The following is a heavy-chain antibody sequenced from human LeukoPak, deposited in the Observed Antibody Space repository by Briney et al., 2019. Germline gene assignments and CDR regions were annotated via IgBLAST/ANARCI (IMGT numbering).Heavy chain of an antibody. D-gene: IGHD2-2*01. Sequence: GGSLRLSCAASGFTFSSYWMHWVRQAPGKGLVWLSRVNSDGNITTYADSVRGRFTISRDNAKNTLFLQMNSLRAEDTAVYYCARRGLVPAFDIWGQGTTVIVTS. CDR2: VNSDGNIT. J-gene: IGHJ3*02. CDR1: GFTFSSYW. V-gene: IGHV3-74*01. CDR3: ARRGLVPAFDI.